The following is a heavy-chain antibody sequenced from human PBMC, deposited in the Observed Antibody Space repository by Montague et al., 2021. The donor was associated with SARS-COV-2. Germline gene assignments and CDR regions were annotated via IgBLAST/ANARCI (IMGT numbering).Heavy chain of an antibody. CDR2: IYTSGST. CDR3: AGGPAATYYYGMDV. D-gene: IGHD2-15*01. Sequence: TLSLTCTVSGGSISCGSYYWSWVRQPAGKGLEWIGRIYTSGSTNYNPSLKSRVTISVDTSKNQFSLKLSSVTAADTAVYYCAGGPAATYYYGMDVWGQGTTVTVSS. CDR1: GGSISCGSYY. J-gene: IGHJ6*02. V-gene: IGHV4-61*02.